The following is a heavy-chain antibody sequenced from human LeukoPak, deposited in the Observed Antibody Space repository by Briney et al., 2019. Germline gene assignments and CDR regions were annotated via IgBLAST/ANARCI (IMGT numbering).Heavy chain of an antibody. CDR2: INHSGST. Sequence: SETLSLTCAVYSESFIGYYWSWIRQPPGKGLEWVGEINHSGSTNYNPSLKSRVTISIDTSKNQFSLKLTSVTAADTAVYYCARGEAAAAADWYFDLWGRGTLVTVSS. J-gene: IGHJ2*01. CDR3: ARGEAAAAADWYFDL. D-gene: IGHD6-13*01. CDR1: SESFIGYY. V-gene: IGHV4-34*01.